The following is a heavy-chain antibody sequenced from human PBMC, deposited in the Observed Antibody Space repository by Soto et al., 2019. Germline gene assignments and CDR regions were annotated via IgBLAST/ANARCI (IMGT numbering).Heavy chain of an antibody. D-gene: IGHD3-10*01. J-gene: IGHJ5*02. V-gene: IGHV3-30*04. CDR2: ISYDGTYK. CDR1: QFSLSSYA. Sequence: GGSLRLSCAASQFSLSSYAVHWVRQAPGKGLEWVAFISYDGTYKYYADSVKGRFTISRDNSKNTAFLQMNSLRAEDTALYYCARDVAYGSGSYYDRHNWFDPWGQGTLVTVSS. CDR3: ARDVAYGSGSYYDRHNWFDP.